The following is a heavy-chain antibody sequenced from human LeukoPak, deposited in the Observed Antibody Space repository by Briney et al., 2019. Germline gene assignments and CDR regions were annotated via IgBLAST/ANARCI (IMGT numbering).Heavy chain of an antibody. CDR1: GFTFSSYA. Sequence: GGSLRLSCAASGFTFSSYAMHWVRQAPGKGLEWVAVISYDGSNKYYADSVKGRFTISRDNSKNTLYLQMNSLRAEDTAVYYCARGTYYYDSSGYLSFDYWGQGTLVTVS. CDR3: ARGTYYYDSSGYLSFDY. D-gene: IGHD3-22*01. V-gene: IGHV3-30*04. CDR2: ISYDGSNK. J-gene: IGHJ4*02.